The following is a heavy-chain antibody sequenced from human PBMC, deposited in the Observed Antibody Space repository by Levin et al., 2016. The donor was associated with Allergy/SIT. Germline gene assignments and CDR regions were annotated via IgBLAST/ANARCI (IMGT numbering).Heavy chain of an antibody. D-gene: IGHD5-24*01. Sequence: SETLSLTCTVSGGSISSYYWSWIRQPPGKGLEWIGYIYYSGSTNYNPSLKSRVTISVDTSKNQFSLKLSSVTAADTAVYYCARLSPSGWLNRLYYFDYWGQGTLVTVSS. CDR1: GGSISSYY. V-gene: IGHV4-59*08. CDR2: IYYSGST. CDR3: ARLSPSGWLNRLYYFDY. J-gene: IGHJ4*02.